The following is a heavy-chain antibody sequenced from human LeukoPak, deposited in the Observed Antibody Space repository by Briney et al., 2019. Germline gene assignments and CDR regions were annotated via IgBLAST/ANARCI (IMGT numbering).Heavy chain of an antibody. V-gene: IGHV4-34*01. D-gene: IGHD4-17*01. CDR3: ARAPPQGYGDYADDY. J-gene: IGHJ4*02. Sequence: SETLSLTCAVYGGSFSGYYWSWIRQPPGKGLEWIGEINHSGSTNYNPSLKSRVTISVDTSKNQFSLKLSSVAAADTAVYYCARAPPQGYGDYADDYWGQGTLVTVSS. CDR1: GGSFSGYY. CDR2: INHSGST.